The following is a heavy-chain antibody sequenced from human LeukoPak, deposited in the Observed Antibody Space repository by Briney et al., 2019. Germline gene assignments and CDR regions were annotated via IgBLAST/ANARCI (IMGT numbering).Heavy chain of an antibody. Sequence: SQTLSLTCAVSGGSISSGGYSWSWIRQPPGKGLEWIGYIYHSGSTYYNPSLKSRVTVSVDTSQNQFSLKLRSVTAADTAVYYCARGISSGWSYYFDYWGQGTLVTVSS. CDR2: IYHSGST. J-gene: IGHJ4*02. D-gene: IGHD6-19*01. CDR3: ARGISSGWSYYFDY. CDR1: GGSISSGGYS. V-gene: IGHV4-30-2*01.